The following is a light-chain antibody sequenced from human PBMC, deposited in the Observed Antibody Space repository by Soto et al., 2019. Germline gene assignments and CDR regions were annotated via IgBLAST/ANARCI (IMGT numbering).Light chain of an antibody. CDR2: GAS. J-gene: IGKJ5*01. V-gene: IGKV3-20*01. Sequence: EIEMTQSPATLSLAPGARVPLSCRASESVSTNLAWYQQKAGQAPSLLIYGASTRATGIPDRFSGSGSGTVFTLTISRLEPEVFAVDYCQQYGSSITFGQGTRLEIK. CDR1: ESVSTN. CDR3: QQYGSSIT.